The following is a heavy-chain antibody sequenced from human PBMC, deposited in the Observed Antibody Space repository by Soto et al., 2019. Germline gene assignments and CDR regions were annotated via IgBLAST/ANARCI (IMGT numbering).Heavy chain of an antibody. CDR3: AKDRRRDGYNGQGCLES. Sequence: EVLLVESGGAVVQPGGSLRLSCTASGFTFDDYGMHWVRQAPGKGLEWVSLISWEGGNTHYIDSVRGRFTISRDNSKNSLYLQMDSLTPEDTAVYYCAKDRRRDGYNGQGCLESWGRGTLVTVSS. D-gene: IGHD5-18*01. CDR1: GFTFDDYG. V-gene: IGHV3-43*01. J-gene: IGHJ4*02. CDR2: ISWEGGNT.